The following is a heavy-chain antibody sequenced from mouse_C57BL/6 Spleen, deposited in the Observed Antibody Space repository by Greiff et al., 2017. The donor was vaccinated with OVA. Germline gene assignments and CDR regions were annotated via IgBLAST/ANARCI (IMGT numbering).Heavy chain of an antibody. CDR3: TSGDYDGFAY. Sequence: VQLQQSGAELVRPGASVKLSCTASGFNIKDDYMHWVKQRPEQGLEWIGWIDPENGDTEYASKFQGQATITADTSSNTAYLQLSSLTSKDTAVYYCTSGDYDGFAYWGQGTLVTVSA. J-gene: IGHJ3*01. V-gene: IGHV14-4*01. CDR2: IDPENGDT. D-gene: IGHD2-4*01. CDR1: GFNIKDDY.